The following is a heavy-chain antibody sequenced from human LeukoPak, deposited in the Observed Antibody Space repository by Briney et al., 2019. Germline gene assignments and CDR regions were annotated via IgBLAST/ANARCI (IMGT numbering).Heavy chain of an antibody. D-gene: IGHD5-18*01. CDR3: ARDRMGTVMVPIDY. J-gene: IGHJ4*02. Sequence: SETLSLTCTVSGDSISSGSYYWSWIRQPAGKGLEWIGRIYTSGSTNYNPSLKSRVTISVDTSKNQFSLKLRSVTAADTAVYYCARDRMGTVMVPIDYWGQGTLVTVSS. CDR1: GDSISSGSYY. CDR2: IYTSGST. V-gene: IGHV4-61*02.